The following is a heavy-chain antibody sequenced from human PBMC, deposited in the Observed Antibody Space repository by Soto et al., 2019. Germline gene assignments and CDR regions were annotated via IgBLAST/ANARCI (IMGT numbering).Heavy chain of an antibody. D-gene: IGHD3-3*01. CDR1: GFIFNSYW. V-gene: IGHV3-74*01. Sequence: PGGSLRLSCAASGFIFNSYWMHWVRQAPGKGLVWVSRINTDEGSRSYADSVKGRFTISRDNSKSTLYLQMNSLRAEDTAVYYCAREHVRFLRGMDVWGQGTTVTVSS. CDR2: INTDEGSR. J-gene: IGHJ6*02. CDR3: AREHVRFLRGMDV.